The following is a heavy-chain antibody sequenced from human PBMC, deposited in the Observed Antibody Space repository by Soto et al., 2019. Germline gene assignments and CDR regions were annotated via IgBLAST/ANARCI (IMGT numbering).Heavy chain of an antibody. D-gene: IGHD2-15*01. Sequence: PSETLSLTCTVSGGSISSSSYYWGWIRQPPGKGLEWIGSIYYSGSTNYNPSLKSRVTISVDTSKNQFSLKLSSVTSADTAVYYCARGVYGAVAATAVAKSLDYWGQGTLVTVSS. CDR3: ARGVYGAVAATAVAKSLDY. J-gene: IGHJ4*02. V-gene: IGHV4-39*07. CDR1: GGSISSSSYY. CDR2: IYYSGST.